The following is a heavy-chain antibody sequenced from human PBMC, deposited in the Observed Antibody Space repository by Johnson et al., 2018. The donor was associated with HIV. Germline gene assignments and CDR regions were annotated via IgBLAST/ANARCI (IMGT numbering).Heavy chain of an antibody. D-gene: IGHD2/OR15-2a*01. J-gene: IGHJ3*02. Sequence: VQLVESGGGVVQPGRSLRLSCAASGFTFSTYAMHWVRQAPGKGLEWVAIIFYDGSYKYYADSVKGRFTISRDNSKNTLYLHMNSLRAEDTAVYSCARNSRNDAFDIWGKGTMVTVSS. CDR3: ARNSRNDAFDI. V-gene: IGHV3-30*04. CDR2: IFYDGSYK. CDR1: GFTFSTYA.